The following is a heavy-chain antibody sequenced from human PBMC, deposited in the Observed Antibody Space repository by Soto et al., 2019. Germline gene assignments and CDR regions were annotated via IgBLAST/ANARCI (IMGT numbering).Heavy chain of an antibody. CDR2: IWYDGSNK. CDR1: GFTFSSYG. CDR3: AREGYDYIWGSYRDKYYMDV. J-gene: IGHJ6*03. D-gene: IGHD3-16*02. V-gene: IGHV3-33*01. Sequence: GGSLRLSCAASGFTFSSYGMHWVRQAPGKGLEWVAVIWYDGSNKYYADSVKGRFTISRDNSKNTLYLQMNSLRAEDTAVYYCAREGYDYIWGSYRDKYYMDVWGKGTTVTV.